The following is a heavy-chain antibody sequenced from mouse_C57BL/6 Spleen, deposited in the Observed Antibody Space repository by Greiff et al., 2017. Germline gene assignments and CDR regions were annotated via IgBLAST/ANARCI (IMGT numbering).Heavy chain of an antibody. D-gene: IGHD1-1*01. CDR3: ARQEVVADY. CDR2: ISSGGSYT. J-gene: IGHJ2*01. V-gene: IGHV5-6*01. Sequence: EVKVVESGGDLVKPGGSLKLSCAASGFTFSSYGMSWVRQTPDKRLEWVATISSGGSYTYYPYSVKGRFTISRDNAKNTLYLQMSSLKSEDTAMYYCARQEVVADYWGQGTTLTVSS. CDR1: GFTFSSYG.